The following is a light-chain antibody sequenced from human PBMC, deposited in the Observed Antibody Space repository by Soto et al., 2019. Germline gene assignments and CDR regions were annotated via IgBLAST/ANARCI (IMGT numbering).Light chain of an antibody. Sequence: ALTQSPGTLSSSPGERATLSCRASQTVSSNYLAWYQQKPGQAPRLLIYDISSRATGIPGRFSGSGSGTDFTLTISRLEPEDFAVYYCQQYGSSGTFGQGTKVDIK. CDR3: QQYGSSGT. V-gene: IGKV3-20*01. CDR2: DIS. CDR1: QTVSSNY. J-gene: IGKJ1*01.